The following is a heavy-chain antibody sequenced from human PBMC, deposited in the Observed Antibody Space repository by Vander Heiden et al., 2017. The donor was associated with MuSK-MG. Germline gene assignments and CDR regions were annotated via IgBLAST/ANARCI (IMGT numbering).Heavy chain of an antibody. V-gene: IGHV3-30*18. Sequence: QVQLVESGGGVVQPGRSLRLPCAASGFTFSSYGMHWVRQAPGKGLEWVAVISYDGSNKYYADSVKGRFTISRDNSKNTLYLQMNSLRAEDTAVYYCAKVAVLMVYAIDYFDYWGQGTLVTVSS. CDR3: AKVAVLMVYAIDYFDY. CDR1: GFTFSSYG. D-gene: IGHD2-8*01. CDR2: ISYDGSNK. J-gene: IGHJ4*02.